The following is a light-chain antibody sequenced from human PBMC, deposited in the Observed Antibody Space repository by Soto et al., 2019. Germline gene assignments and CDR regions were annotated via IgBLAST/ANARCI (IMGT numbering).Light chain of an antibody. Sequence: DIQMTQSPSSVSASVGDRVTITCRASQGISSWLVWYQQKPGKAPKLLIHAASSLQSGVPSRFSGSGSGTEFTLTISSLQPEDFATYYCQQGNSFPFTFGPGTKVYIK. CDR2: AAS. V-gene: IGKV1-12*01. CDR3: QQGNSFPFT. J-gene: IGKJ3*01. CDR1: QGISSW.